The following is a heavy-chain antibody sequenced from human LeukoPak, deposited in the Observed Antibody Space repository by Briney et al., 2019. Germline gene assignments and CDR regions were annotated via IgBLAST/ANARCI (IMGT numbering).Heavy chain of an antibody. Sequence: SGGSLRLSCAASGFTFDDYTMHWVRQAPGKGLEWVSLISWDGGSTYYADSVKGRFTISRDNSKNSLYLQMNSLRTEDTALYYCAKDMTVGEWEPHQVAFDIWGQGTMVTVSS. D-gene: IGHD1-26*01. CDR3: AKDMTVGEWEPHQVAFDI. CDR1: GFTFDDYT. V-gene: IGHV3-43*01. CDR2: ISWDGGST. J-gene: IGHJ3*02.